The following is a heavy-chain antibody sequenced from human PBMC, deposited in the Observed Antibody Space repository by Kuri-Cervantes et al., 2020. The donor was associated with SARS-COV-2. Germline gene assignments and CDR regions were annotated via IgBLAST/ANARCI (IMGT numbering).Heavy chain of an antibody. CDR3: ARLLRDDYSLN. J-gene: IGHJ4*02. Sequence: FGPTLVKPTETLTLTCTVSGFSLSNARMGVSWIRQPPGKALERLAHIFSNDEKSYSTSLKSRLTISKDTSKSQVVLTMTNMDPVDTATYYCARLLRDDYSLNWGQGTLVTVSS. D-gene: IGHD4-11*01. V-gene: IGHV2-26*01. CDR2: IFSNDEK. CDR1: GFSLSNARMG.